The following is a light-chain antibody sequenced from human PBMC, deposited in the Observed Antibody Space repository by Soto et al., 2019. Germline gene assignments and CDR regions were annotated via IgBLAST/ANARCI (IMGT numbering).Light chain of an antibody. Sequence: QSALTQPASVSGSPGQSITISCTGTSSDVGGYNYVSWYQQYPGKAPKLMIYDVSNRPSGVSNRFSGSKSGNTASLTISGLQAEYEPEYNYSSYTIRNTRVFRSGTTVTVL. CDR1: SSDVGGYNY. CDR3: SSYTIRNTRV. CDR2: DVS. V-gene: IGLV2-14*01. J-gene: IGLJ1*01.